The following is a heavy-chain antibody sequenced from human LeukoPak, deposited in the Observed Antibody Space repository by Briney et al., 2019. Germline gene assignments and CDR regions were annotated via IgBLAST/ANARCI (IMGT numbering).Heavy chain of an antibody. J-gene: IGHJ4*02. Sequence: GGSLRLSCAASGFTVSSNYMTWVRQAPGKGLEWVSAISGSGGSTYYADSVKGRFTISRDNSKNTLYLQMNSLRAEDTAVYYCAKGASDYYDILTGYYFGGQGTLVTVSS. CDR1: GFTVSSNY. V-gene: IGHV3-23*01. CDR2: ISGSGGST. D-gene: IGHD3-9*01. CDR3: AKGASDYYDILTGYYF.